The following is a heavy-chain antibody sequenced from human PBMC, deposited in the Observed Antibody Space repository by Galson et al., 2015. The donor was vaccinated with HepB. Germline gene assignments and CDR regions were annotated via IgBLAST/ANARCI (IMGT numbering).Heavy chain of an antibody. D-gene: IGHD3-22*01. CDR1: GFTFSSHN. J-gene: IGHJ4*02. CDR3: AKTSGQSLVIVIIPLYYFYS. Sequence: SLRLSCAASGFTFSSHNMKWVRQAPGKGLEWVSGIRETDDTTYYADSVKGRFTISRDNSKNMLYLQMNSLTAEDTAVYYCAKTSGQSLVIVIIPLYYFYSWGQGTLVAVSS. V-gene: IGHV3-23*01. CDR2: IRETDDTT.